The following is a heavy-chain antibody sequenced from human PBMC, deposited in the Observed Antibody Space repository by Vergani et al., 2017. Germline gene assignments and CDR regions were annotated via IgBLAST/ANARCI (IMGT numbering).Heavy chain of an antibody. Sequence: EVDLVESGGGFAQPGGSLRLSCEASGITFWKFGMHWVRQGPGKGLEWVSGISWNSGAVDYADSVRGRFTISRDNAKNSLFLEMNSLRFEDTAVYFCTKGSVYDHDSAGHGYDPYTGIDLWGQGTLVTVSS. CDR3: TKGSVYDHDSAGHGYDPYTGIDL. V-gene: IGHV3-9*01. J-gene: IGHJ3*01. CDR2: ISWNSGAV. CDR1: GITFWKFG. D-gene: IGHD5/OR15-5a*01.